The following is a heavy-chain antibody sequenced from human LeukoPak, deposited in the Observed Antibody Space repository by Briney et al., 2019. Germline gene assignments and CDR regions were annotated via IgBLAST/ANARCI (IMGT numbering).Heavy chain of an antibody. CDR3: ARTGYSRGWAFDI. V-gene: IGHV4-59*08. J-gene: IGHJ3*02. D-gene: IGHD5-18*01. CDR1: GGSISSYY. Sequence: SETLSLTCTVSGGSISSYYWTWIRQSPGKGLEWIAYIYYSGRTNYNPSLKSRVTISVGTSKNQFSLKLTSVTAADSAVYYCARTGYSRGWAFDIWGQGTMVTVSS. CDR2: IYYSGRT.